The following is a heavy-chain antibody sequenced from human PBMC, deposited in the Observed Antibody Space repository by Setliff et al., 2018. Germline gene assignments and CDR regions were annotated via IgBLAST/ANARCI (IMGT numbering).Heavy chain of an antibody. Sequence: TSETLSLTCTVTGGSINSGPYYWTWIRQSAGKGLEWLGQIYSKGSMNYNPSLKSRVTISADSSKSQFFLRLTSATAADTAIYYCARGDSSGNNYPVLDYWGQGTLVTVSS. CDR1: GGSINSGPYY. J-gene: IGHJ4*01. CDR3: ARGDSSGNNYPVLDY. D-gene: IGHD5-18*01. CDR2: IYSKGSM. V-gene: IGHV4-61*09.